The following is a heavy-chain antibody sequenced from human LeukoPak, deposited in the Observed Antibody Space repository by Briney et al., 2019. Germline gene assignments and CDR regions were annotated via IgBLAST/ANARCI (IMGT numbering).Heavy chain of an antibody. CDR2: ISAYNGNT. Sequence: ASVNVSCKASVYTFTNYGISLVRQAPGQGLEWMGWISAYNGNTGYAQNLQGRVTMTTDTSASTAYMELRSLRSDDTAVYYCARDSGYSYNERFDYWGQGTLVTVSS. J-gene: IGHJ4*02. CDR3: ARDSGYSYNERFDY. V-gene: IGHV1-18*01. CDR1: VYTFTNYG. D-gene: IGHD5-12*01.